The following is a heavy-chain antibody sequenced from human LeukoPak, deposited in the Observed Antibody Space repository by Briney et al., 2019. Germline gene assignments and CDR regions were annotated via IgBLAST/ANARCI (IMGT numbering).Heavy chain of an antibody. J-gene: IGHJ4*02. D-gene: IGHD6-6*01. CDR2: IYPGDSDT. CDR3: ARRPEAARREYFFDY. V-gene: IGHV5-51*01. Sequence: GESLKISCKGSRYSFTKSWIGWVRQMPGKGLEWMGIIYPGDSDTRYSPSFQGQVTFSADKSISTAYLQWSSLKASDTAIYYCARRPEAARREYFFDYWGQGTLVTVSS. CDR1: RYSFTKSW.